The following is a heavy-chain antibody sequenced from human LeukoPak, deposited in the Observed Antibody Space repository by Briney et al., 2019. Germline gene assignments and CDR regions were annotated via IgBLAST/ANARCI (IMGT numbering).Heavy chain of an antibody. J-gene: IGHJ4*02. CDR2: ISSSGSTI. D-gene: IGHD3-22*01. CDR1: GFTFNDYY. Sequence: PGGSLRLSCAASGFTFNDYYMNWVRQAPGKGLEWVSYISSSGSTIYYADSVKGRFTISRDNAKKSLYLQMNSLRAEDTAVYYCARGKITMIVGPFDYWGQGTLVTVSS. CDR3: ARGKITMIVGPFDY. V-gene: IGHV3-11*04.